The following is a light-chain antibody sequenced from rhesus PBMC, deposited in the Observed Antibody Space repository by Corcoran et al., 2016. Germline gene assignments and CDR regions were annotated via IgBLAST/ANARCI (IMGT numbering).Light chain of an antibody. V-gene: IGKV1-46*01. CDR2: SAS. CDR1: QSFSSS. J-gene: IGKJ4*01. Sequence: DIQMTQSPSSLSASVGDTVTITCRASQSFSSSLAWYQQKTGKAPKLLIYSASCLQSGVPSRFSGSKSGTDFTLTISSLQPEVIASYYCQQYYSYPLTFGGGTKVELK. CDR3: QQYYSYPLT.